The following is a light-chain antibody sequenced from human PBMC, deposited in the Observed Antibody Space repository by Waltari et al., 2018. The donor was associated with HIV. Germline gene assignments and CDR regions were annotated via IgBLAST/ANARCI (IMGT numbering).Light chain of an antibody. V-gene: IGLV2-14*01. Sequence: QSALTQPASVSGSPGQSLTIPCTGTSSDVGGYKSVSWYQHLPGKAPKLMIYEVTNRPSGVSDRFSGSKSGNTASLTISGLQAEDEADYYCSSYTTDSTLVFGAGTKLTVL. CDR3: SSYTTDSTLV. CDR2: EVT. CDR1: SSDVGGYKS. J-gene: IGLJ3*02.